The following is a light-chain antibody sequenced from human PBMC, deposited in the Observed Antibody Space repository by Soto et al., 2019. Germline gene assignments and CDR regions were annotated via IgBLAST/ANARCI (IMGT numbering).Light chain of an antibody. V-gene: IGKV1-27*01. J-gene: IGKJ1*01. Sequence: DIQVTQTQSSLSASVGDRVTITCRASQGINNYLAWYQQRPGKVPKLLIYAASTLQSGVPSRFRGSRSGTDFTLTISSLQPEDVATYYCQNYTSAPRTFGQRTKVDI. CDR1: QGINNY. CDR2: AAS. CDR3: QNYTSAPRT.